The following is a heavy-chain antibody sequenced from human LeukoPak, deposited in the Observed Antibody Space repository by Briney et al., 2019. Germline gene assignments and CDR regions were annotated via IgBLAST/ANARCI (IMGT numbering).Heavy chain of an antibody. Sequence: ESLKISCQGSGYSFSSYWIGRVRQMPAKGLECMGVSYPGDSDTRLRPSFQGQVTIPTGKSIRTAYLPWAGLKASDPGMYYCARVREGCSSASCLLDYWGQGTLVSVSS. J-gene: IGHJ4*02. CDR1: GYSFSSYW. D-gene: IGHD2-2*01. V-gene: IGHV5-51*01. CDR3: ARVREGCSSASCLLDY. CDR2: SYPGDSDT.